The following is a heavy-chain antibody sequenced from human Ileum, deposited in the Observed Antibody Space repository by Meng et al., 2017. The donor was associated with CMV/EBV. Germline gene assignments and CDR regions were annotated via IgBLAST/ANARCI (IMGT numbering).Heavy chain of an antibody. Sequence: GESLKISCTVSGFTFSTYSMNWVRQAPGKGLEWVSTINFSGGSTYYADSLKGRFMISRDNSKDTLYLQMDSLRAEDAAVYYCGKGSCSGSSCYTDYWGQGTLVTVSS. CDR2: INFSGGST. CDR3: GKGSCSGSSCYTDY. J-gene: IGHJ4*02. CDR1: GFTFSTYS. V-gene: IGHV3-23*01. D-gene: IGHD2-8*02.